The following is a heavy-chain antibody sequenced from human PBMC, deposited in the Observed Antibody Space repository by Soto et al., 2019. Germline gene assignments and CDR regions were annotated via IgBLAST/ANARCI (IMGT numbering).Heavy chain of an antibody. D-gene: IGHD3-3*02. Sequence: QVPLVESGGGVVQPGRSLRLSCAASGFTFSSYGMHWVRQAPGKGLEWVAVISYDGSNKYYADSVKGRFTISRDNSKNTLYLQMNSLRAEDTAVYYCATVGIRWPTIGYWGQGTLVTVSS. CDR3: ATVGIRWPTIGY. V-gene: IGHV3-30*03. CDR1: GFTFSSYG. CDR2: ISYDGSNK. J-gene: IGHJ4*02.